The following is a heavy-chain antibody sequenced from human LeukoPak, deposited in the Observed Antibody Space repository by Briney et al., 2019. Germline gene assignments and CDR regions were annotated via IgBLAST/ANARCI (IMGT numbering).Heavy chain of an antibody. CDR3: ARDLTQYSGYGDYYYGMDV. J-gene: IGHJ6*02. Sequence: PGGSLRLSCAASGFTFSSYAMSWVRQAPGKGLEWVSAISGSGGSTYYADSVKGRFTISRDNSKNTLYLQMNSLRAEDTAVYYCARDLTQYSGYGDYYYGMDVWGQGTTVTVSS. CDR1: GFTFSSYA. CDR2: ISGSGGST. V-gene: IGHV3-23*01. D-gene: IGHD5-12*01.